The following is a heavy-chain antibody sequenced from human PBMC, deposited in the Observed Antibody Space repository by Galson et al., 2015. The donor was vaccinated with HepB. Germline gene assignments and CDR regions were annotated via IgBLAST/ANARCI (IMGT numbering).Heavy chain of an antibody. CDR2: IYSGGST. V-gene: IGHV3-53*01. CDR3: ARGQRGSHIYDAFDI. Sequence: SLRLSCAASGFTVSSNYMSWVRQAPGKGLEWVSVIYSGGSTYYADSVKGRFTISRDNSKNTLYLQMNSLRAEDTAVYYCARGQRGSHIYDAFDIWGQGTMVTVSS. D-gene: IGHD3-16*01. CDR1: GFTVSSNY. J-gene: IGHJ3*02.